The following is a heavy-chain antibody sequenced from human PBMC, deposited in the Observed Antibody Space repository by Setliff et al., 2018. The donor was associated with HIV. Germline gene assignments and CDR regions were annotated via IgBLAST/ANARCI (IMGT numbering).Heavy chain of an antibody. CDR3: ARGFYDSSGHHFGMDI. CDR2: TYYRSKWYN. V-gene: IGHV6-1*01. CDR1: GDSVSSNSAA. D-gene: IGHD3-22*01. Sequence: SQTLSLTCAISGDSVSSNSAAWNWIRQSPSRGLEWLGRTYYRSKWYNDYAGSVKSRITINPDTSKNQFSLQLNSVTPEDTAVYYCARGFYDSSGHHFGMDIWGPGTTVTVSS. J-gene: IGHJ6*02.